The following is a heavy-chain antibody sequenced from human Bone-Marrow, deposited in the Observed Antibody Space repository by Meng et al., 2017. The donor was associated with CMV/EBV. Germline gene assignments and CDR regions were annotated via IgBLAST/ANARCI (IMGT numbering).Heavy chain of an antibody. V-gene: IGHV1-8*01. CDR2: MNPNSGNT. CDR1: GYTFTSYD. CDR3: ARSFTARDLYYFDY. Sequence: ASVKVSCKASGYTFTSYDINWVRQATGQGLKWMGWMNPNSGNTGYAQKFQGRVTMTRNTSISTAYMELSSLRSEDTAVYYCARSFTARDLYYFDYWGQGTLVTVSS. J-gene: IGHJ4*02. D-gene: IGHD5-24*01.